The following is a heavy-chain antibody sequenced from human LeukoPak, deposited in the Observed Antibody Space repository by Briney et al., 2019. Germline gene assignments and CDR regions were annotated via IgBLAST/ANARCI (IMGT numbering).Heavy chain of an antibody. CDR3: AREGRYGDYVNY. CDR2: INHSGST. CDR1: GGSISSSSYY. D-gene: IGHD4-17*01. V-gene: IGHV4-39*07. Sequence: PSETLSLTCTVSGGSISSSSYYWGWIRQPPGKGLEWIGEINHSGSTNYNPSLKSRVTISVDTSKNQFSLKLSSVTAADTAVYYCAREGRYGDYVNYWGQGTLVTVSS. J-gene: IGHJ4*02.